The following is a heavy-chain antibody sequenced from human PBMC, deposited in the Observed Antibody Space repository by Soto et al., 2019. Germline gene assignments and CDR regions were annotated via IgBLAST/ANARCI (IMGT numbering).Heavy chain of an antibody. CDR2: IKEDGSEA. CDR1: GFVFRVYW. D-gene: IGHD3-10*01. Sequence: GGSLRLSCASSGFVFRVYWMSCVRHSPGKCLEWVANIKEDGSEANYVDSVKGRFAVSRDKDTDSLYLQLNSLTPEDTAVYYCARSRRQWFGRTLYYYFEFLGHGTPVIVS. J-gene: IGHJ4*01. CDR3: ARSRRQWFGRTLYYYFEF. V-gene: IGHV3-7*01.